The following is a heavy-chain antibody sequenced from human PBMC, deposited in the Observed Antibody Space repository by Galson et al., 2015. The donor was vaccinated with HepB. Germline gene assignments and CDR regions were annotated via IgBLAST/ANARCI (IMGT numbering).Heavy chain of an antibody. J-gene: IGHJ3*02. D-gene: IGHD3-22*01. Sequence: SCKASGYTFTSYGISWVRQAPGQGLEWMGWISAYNGNTNYAQKLQGRVTMTTDTSTSTAYMELRSLRSDDTAVYYCARDFPHSSGPRGFDIWGQGTMVTVSS. CDR2: ISAYNGNT. CDR1: GYTFTSYG. CDR3: ARDFPHSSGPRGFDI. V-gene: IGHV1-18*01.